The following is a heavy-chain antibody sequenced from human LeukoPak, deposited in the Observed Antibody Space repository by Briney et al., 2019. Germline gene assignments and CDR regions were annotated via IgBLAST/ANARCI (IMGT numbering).Heavy chain of an antibody. V-gene: IGHV1-2*02. CDR3: ARGPSYLPRWQVDYYYYYGMDV. J-gene: IGHJ6*02. CDR1: GYAFPSYD. Sequence: ASVKVSCKASGYAFPSYDINWVRQAPGQGLEWMGWINPNSGGTNYAQKFQGRVTMTRDTSISTAYMELSRLRSDDTAVYYCARGPSYLPRWQVDYYYYYGMDVWGQGTTVTVSS. CDR2: INPNSGGT. D-gene: IGHD6-19*01.